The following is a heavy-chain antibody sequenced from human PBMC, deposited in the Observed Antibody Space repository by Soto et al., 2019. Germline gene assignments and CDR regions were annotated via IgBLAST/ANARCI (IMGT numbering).Heavy chain of an antibody. CDR2: ISGSGGST. D-gene: IGHD6-13*01. Sequence: EVQLLESGGGLVQPGGSLRLSCAASGFTFSRYAMSWVRQAPGKGLEWVSAISGSGGSTYYADSVKGRFTISRDNAKNTLYLQMNSLRAEDTAVYYCAKDGYSSTYYYYCYGMDVWGQGTTVTVAS. CDR1: GFTFSRYA. CDR3: AKDGYSSTYYYYCYGMDV. J-gene: IGHJ6*01. V-gene: IGHV3-23*01.